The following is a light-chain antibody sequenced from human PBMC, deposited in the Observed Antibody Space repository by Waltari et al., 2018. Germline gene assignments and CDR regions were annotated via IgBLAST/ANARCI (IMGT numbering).Light chain of an antibody. V-gene: IGLV2-14*03. CDR3: TSYTSSHGLV. J-gene: IGLJ1*01. Sequence: QSALTQPASVSGSPGQSITISCTGTSRDVGGYNYLSWYQQHPGKAPKVVIFDVSSRPSGVPNRFSASESGNTASLTISGLQADDEADYYCTSYTSSHGLVFGTGTKVTVL. CDR2: DVS. CDR1: SRDVGGYNY.